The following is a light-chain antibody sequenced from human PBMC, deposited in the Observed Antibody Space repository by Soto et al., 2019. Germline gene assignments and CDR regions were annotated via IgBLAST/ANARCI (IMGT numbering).Light chain of an antibody. CDR1: QSVSSY. Sequence: EIVLTQSPGTLSLSVGERVALCCRASQSVSSYLAWYQQTPGQAPRLLIYDTSNRDTGTPDRFSGSGSGTDFTLTIRRLEPEDFTVYYCQQYGSSPLTFGGGTTVEIK. CDR2: DTS. CDR3: QQYGSSPLT. V-gene: IGKV3-20*01. J-gene: IGKJ4*01.